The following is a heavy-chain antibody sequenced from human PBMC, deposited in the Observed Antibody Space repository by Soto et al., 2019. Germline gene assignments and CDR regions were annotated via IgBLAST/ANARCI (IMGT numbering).Heavy chain of an antibody. D-gene: IGHD2-15*01. CDR1: GGSISSYY. CDR3: ARTQRRYFRGGSCYPYYHYYMGG. CDR2: IYYSGST. J-gene: IGHJ6*03. V-gene: IGHV4-59*01. Sequence: QVQLQESGPGLVKPSETLSLTCTVSGGSISSYYWSWIRQPPGKGLEWIGYIYYSGSTNYNPSLKSRVPISVDTSKNQFSLKLSSVAAADTAVYYWARTQRRYFRGGSCYPYYHYYMGGWGKGTTVTVSS.